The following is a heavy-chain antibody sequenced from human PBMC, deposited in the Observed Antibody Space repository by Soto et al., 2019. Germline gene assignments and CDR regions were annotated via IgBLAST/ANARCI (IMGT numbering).Heavy chain of an antibody. D-gene: IGHD5-12*01. CDR1: RYTFTDYY. Sequence: QVQLVQSGAEVKKPGASVKVSCKASRYTFTDYYMNLVRQSPGQGLEWMGWIHPNSGVTKFPQKFQGRVILTRDTSISTVYMELSRLTSDDTAVYYCARAGLTTLELATTYWGQGTLVTVSS. CDR2: IHPNSGVT. J-gene: IGHJ4*02. CDR3: ARAGLTTLELATTY. V-gene: IGHV1-2*02.